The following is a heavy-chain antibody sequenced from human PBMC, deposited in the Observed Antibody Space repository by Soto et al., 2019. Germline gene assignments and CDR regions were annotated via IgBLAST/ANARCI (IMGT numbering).Heavy chain of an antibody. Sequence: QVQLVQSGAEVKKPGSSVKVSCKASGGTFSSYTISWVRQAPAQGLEWMGRIIPILGITNYAQKFLGRVTITADKSTSTAYMELSSLRSEDTAVYYCARNMYSSGPYGMDVWGQGTTVTVSS. CDR3: ARNMYSSGPYGMDV. V-gene: IGHV1-69*02. D-gene: IGHD6-19*01. J-gene: IGHJ6*02. CDR1: GGTFSSYT. CDR2: IIPILGIT.